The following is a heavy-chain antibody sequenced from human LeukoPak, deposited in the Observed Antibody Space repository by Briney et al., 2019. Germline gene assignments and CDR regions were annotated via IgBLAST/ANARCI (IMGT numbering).Heavy chain of an antibody. V-gene: IGHV3-11*01. J-gene: IGHJ4*02. CDR1: GFTFRNYY. Sequence: GGSLRLSCAASGFTFRNYYMIWIRQATGKGLEWLSYISSNGNTIYYADSVRGRFTVSRDNVKNSLFVEMNSLRAEDTAVYYCARDGYNYFDFWGQGTLVTVSS. D-gene: IGHD5-24*01. CDR2: ISSNGNTI. CDR3: ARDGYNYFDF.